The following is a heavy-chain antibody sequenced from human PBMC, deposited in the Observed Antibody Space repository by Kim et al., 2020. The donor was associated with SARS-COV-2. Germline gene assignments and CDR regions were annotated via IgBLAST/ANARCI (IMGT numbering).Heavy chain of an antibody. D-gene: IGHD5-12*01. Sequence: GGSLRLSCAASGFTFSSYAMSWVRQAPGKGLEWVSAISGSGGSTYYADSVKGRFTISRDNSKNTLYLQMNSLRAEDTAVYYCAKEERFDVRDGYINDYWGQGTLVTVSS. CDR1: GFTFSSYA. CDR3: AKEERFDVRDGYINDY. CDR2: ISGSGGST. J-gene: IGHJ4*02. V-gene: IGHV3-23*01.